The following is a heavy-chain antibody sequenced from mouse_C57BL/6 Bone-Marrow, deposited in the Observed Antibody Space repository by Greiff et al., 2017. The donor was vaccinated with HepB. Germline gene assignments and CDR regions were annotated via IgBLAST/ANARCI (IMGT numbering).Heavy chain of an antibody. CDR1: GFTFSSYG. V-gene: IGHV5-6*01. J-gene: IGHJ3*01. Sequence: EVQVVESGGDLVKPGGSLKLSCAASGFTFSSYGMSWVRQTPDKRLEWVATISSGGSYTYYPDSVKGRFTISRDNAKNTLYLQMSSLKSEDTAMYYWARQGLGLRVFAYWGQGTLGTVSA. CDR3: ARQGLGLRVFAY. CDR2: ISSGGSYT. D-gene: IGHD1-1*01.